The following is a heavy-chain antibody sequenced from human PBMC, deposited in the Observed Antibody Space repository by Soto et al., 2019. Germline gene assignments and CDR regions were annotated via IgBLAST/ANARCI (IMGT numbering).Heavy chain of an antibody. CDR2: ITTSGGNT. V-gene: IGHV3-23*01. CDR1: GVTFSTYA. Sequence: EVQLLESGGGLVQPGGSLRLSCAASGVTFSTYAMSWVRQAPGKGLEWVSTITTSGGNTYYADSVQGRFTISRDNSKNTLYLQMTSLRAEDTAVYYCAGRYCTNGVCYTTYYYYIDVWGKGTTVTVSS. J-gene: IGHJ6*03. D-gene: IGHD2-8*01. CDR3: AGRYCTNGVCYTTYYYYIDV.